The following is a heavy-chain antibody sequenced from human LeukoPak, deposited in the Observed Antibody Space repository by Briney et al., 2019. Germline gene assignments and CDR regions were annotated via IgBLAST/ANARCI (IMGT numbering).Heavy chain of an antibody. CDR3: ARSRRITMIVVVISGFNWFDP. CDR1: GGSISSSSYY. V-gene: IGHV4-39*07. J-gene: IGHJ5*02. Sequence: SETLSLTCTVSGGSISSSSYYWGWIRQPPGKGLEWIGEINHSGSTNYNPSLKSRVTISVDTSKNQFSLKLSSVTAADTAVYYCARSRRITMIVVVISGFNWFDPWGQGTLVTVSS. CDR2: INHSGST. D-gene: IGHD3-22*01.